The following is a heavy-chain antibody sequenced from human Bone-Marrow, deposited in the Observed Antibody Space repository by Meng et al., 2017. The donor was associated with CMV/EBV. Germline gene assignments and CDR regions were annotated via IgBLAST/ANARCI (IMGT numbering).Heavy chain of an antibody. Sequence: GGSLRLSCAASGFTFSSYAMHWVRQAPGKGLEWVAVISYDGSNKYYADSVKGRFTISRDNSKNTLYLQMNSLRAEDTAVYYCARAGGTKAFGEFDYWGQGTLVTVSS. CDR2: ISYDGSNK. J-gene: IGHJ4*02. D-gene: IGHD1-1*01. CDR3: ARAGGTKAFGEFDY. V-gene: IGHV3-30*14. CDR1: GFTFSSYA.